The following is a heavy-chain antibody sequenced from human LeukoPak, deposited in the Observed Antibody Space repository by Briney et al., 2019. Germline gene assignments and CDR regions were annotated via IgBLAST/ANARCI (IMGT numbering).Heavy chain of an antibody. J-gene: IGHJ5*02. V-gene: IGHV4-59*08. CDR3: ARLKGYQWLVEFNFDP. D-gene: IGHD6-19*01. CDR2: IYHSGST. Sequence: PSETLSLTCTVSGGSISTYYWNWIRQPPGKGLEWIGYIYHSGSTNYNPSLQSRVTISVDTSKNQFSLNLNSVTAADTAVYYCARLKGYQWLVEFNFDPWGQGTLVTVSS. CDR1: GGSISTYY.